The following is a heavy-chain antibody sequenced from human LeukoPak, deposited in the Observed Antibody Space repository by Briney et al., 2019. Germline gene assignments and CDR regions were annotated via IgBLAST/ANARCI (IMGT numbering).Heavy chain of an antibody. CDR3: ARGRTVGDSSGYY. V-gene: IGHV1-18*01. CDR2: ISAYNGNT. CDR1: SYTFTNYA. Sequence: ASVKVSCKASSYTFTNYAFTWVRQAPGQGLEWMGWISAYNGNTNYAQKLQGRVTMTTDTSTSTAYMEPRSLRSDDTAVYYCARGRTVGDSSGYYWGQGTLVTVSS. J-gene: IGHJ4*02. D-gene: IGHD3-22*01.